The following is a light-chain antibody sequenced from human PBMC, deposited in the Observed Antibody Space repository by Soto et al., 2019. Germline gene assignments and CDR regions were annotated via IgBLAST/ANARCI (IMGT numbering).Light chain of an antibody. Sequence: DIQITQSPSTLSGSVGDRVTITCRASQTISSWLAWYQQKPGKAPKLLIYKASTLKSGVPSRFSGSGSGKEFTLTISSLQPDDFATYYCQHYNSYSEAFGQGTKVDIK. V-gene: IGKV1-5*03. CDR1: QTISSW. CDR2: KAS. J-gene: IGKJ1*01. CDR3: QHYNSYSEA.